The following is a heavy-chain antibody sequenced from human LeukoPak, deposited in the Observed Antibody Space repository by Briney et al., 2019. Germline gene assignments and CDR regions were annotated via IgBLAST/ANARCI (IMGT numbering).Heavy chain of an antibody. CDR3: AREPGRGSRDAFDI. CDR1: GFTFSSYS. CDR2: ISSSSSYI. Sequence: GGSLRLSCAASGFTFSSYSMNWVRQAPGKGLEWVSSISSSSSYIYYADSVKGRFTISRDNAMNSLYLQMNSLRAEDTAVYYCAREPGRGSRDAFDIWGQGTMVTVSS. D-gene: IGHD1-26*01. J-gene: IGHJ3*02. V-gene: IGHV3-21*01.